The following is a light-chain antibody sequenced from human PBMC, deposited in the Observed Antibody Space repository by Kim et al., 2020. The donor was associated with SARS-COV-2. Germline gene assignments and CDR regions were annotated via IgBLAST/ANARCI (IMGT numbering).Light chain of an antibody. CDR2: DVS. V-gene: IGLV2-14*03. J-gene: IGLJ2*01. CDR3: SSYTSTSTRVV. Sequence: QSALTQPASVSGSPGQSITVSCTGTSRDVGGYNYVSWYQQHPGKAPKLMIYDVSNRPSGVSDRFSGSKSANTASLTISGLQAEDEADYFCSSYTSTSTRVVFGGGTKLTVL. CDR1: SRDVGGYNY.